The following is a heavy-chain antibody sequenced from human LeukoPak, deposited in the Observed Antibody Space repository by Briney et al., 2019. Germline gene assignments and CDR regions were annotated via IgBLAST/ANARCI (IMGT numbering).Heavy chain of an antibody. V-gene: IGHV1-46*01. CDR3: ARDRGIAAAGTGYFDY. J-gene: IGHJ4*02. Sequence: ASVRVSCKASGYTFTSYYMHWVRQAPGQGLEWMGIINPSGGSTSYAQKFQGRVTMTRDTSTSTVYMELSSLRSEDTAVYYCARDRGIAAAGTGYFDYWGQGTLVTVSS. CDR1: GYTFTSYY. D-gene: IGHD6-13*01. CDR2: INPSGGST.